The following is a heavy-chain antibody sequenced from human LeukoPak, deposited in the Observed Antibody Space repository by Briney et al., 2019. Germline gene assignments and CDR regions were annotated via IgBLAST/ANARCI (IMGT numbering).Heavy chain of an antibody. CDR1: GFTVSSNY. V-gene: IGHV3-30*18. D-gene: IGHD5-18*01. CDR3: AKDLSVHTASPYY. CDR2: ISYDGSNK. Sequence: PGGSLRLSCAASGFTVSSNYMSWVRQAPGKGLEWVAVISYDGSNKYYADSVKGRFTISRDNSKNTLYLQMNSLRAEDTAVYYCAKDLSVHTASPYYWGQGTLVTVSS. J-gene: IGHJ4*02.